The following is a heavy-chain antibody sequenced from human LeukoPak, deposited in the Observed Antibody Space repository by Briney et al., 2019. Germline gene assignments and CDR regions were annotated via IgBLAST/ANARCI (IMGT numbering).Heavy chain of an antibody. D-gene: IGHD5-24*01. V-gene: IGHV3-30*19. Sequence: GGSLRLSCAASGFTFSSYGMHWVRQAPGKGLEWVAVISYDGSNKYYADSVKGRFTISRDNSKNTLYLQMNSLRVEDTAVYYCTSIRDGYSDFDYWGQGTLVTVSS. CDR1: GFTFSSYG. CDR3: TSIRDGYSDFDY. J-gene: IGHJ4*02. CDR2: ISYDGSNK.